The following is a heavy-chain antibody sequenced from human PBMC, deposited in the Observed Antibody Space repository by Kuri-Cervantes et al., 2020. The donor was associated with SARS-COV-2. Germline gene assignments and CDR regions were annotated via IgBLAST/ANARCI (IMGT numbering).Heavy chain of an antibody. J-gene: IGHJ4*02. D-gene: IGHD1-1*01. CDR1: GGSFSGYY. CDR2: ISGSGGST. Sequence: LSLTCAVYGGSFSGYYWSWIRQPPGKGLEWVSAISGSGGSTYYADSVKGRFTLSRDNAKNMLFLQMNSLRAEDTAVYYCVRDGDHWNFDYWGQGTLVTVSS. V-gene: IGHV3-11*04. CDR3: VRDGDHWNFDY.